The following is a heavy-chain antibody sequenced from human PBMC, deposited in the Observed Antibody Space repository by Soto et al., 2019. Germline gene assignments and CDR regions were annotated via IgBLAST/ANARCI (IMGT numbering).Heavy chain of an antibody. CDR2: IYHSGST. D-gene: IGHD3-10*01. J-gene: IGHJ5*02. V-gene: IGHV4-4*02. CDR1: GGSISSSNW. CDR3: ASLRELLLGWLDP. Sequence: LSLTCAVSGGSISSSNWWSWVRQPPGKGLEWIGEIYHSGSTNYNPSLKSRVTISVDKSKNQFSLKLSSVTAADTAVYYCASLRELLLGWLDPWGQGTLVTVSS.